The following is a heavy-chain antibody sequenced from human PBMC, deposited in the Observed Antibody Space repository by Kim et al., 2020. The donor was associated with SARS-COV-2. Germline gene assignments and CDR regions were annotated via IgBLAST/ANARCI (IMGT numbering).Heavy chain of an antibody. Sequence: YAEPVKGRFTISRDNAKNSLYLQMNSLRDEDTAVYYCARVLTDYGDYVFDYWGQGTLVTVSS. J-gene: IGHJ4*02. D-gene: IGHD4-17*01. V-gene: IGHV3-11*05. CDR3: ARVLTDYGDYVFDY.